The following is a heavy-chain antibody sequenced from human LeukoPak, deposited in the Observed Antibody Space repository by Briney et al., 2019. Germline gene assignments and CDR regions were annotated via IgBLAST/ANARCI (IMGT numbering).Heavy chain of an antibody. Sequence: ASVKVSCKASGGTFSSYAISWVRQAPGQGLEWMGRIIPIFGTANYAQKFQGRVTITTDESTSTAYMELGSLRSEDTAVYYCASEQRGARIYCSGGSCYSDYWGQGTLVTVSS. D-gene: IGHD2-15*01. CDR1: GGTFSSYA. J-gene: IGHJ4*02. CDR2: IIPIFGTA. V-gene: IGHV1-69*05. CDR3: ASEQRGARIYCSGGSCYSDY.